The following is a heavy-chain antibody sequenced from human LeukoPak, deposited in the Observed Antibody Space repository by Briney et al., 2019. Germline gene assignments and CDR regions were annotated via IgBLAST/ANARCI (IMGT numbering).Heavy chain of an antibody. Sequence: PGGSLRLSCAASGFTFSSYAMGWVRQAPGKGLEWVSAISGSGGSTYYADSVKGRFTISRDNSKNTLYLQMNSLRAEDTAVYYCATARGFGELLSYYYYYYGMDVWGQGTTVTVSS. J-gene: IGHJ6*02. CDR3: ATARGFGELLSYYYYYYGMDV. CDR1: GFTFSSYA. D-gene: IGHD3-10*01. CDR2: ISGSGGST. V-gene: IGHV3-23*01.